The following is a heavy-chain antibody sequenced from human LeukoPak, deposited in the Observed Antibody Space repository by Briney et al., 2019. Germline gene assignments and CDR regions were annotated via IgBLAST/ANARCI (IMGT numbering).Heavy chain of an antibody. V-gene: IGHV3-30*02. CDR3: AREWDYDSTGVFDH. D-gene: IGHD3-22*01. J-gene: IGHJ4*02. Sequence: GGSLRLSCAASGFTFSNYGMHWVRQAAGEGLEWVAFIRYDGDNENYADSVKGRFTISRDNSKNTLHLQMNNVSAEDTAIYFCAREWDYDSTGVFDHWGQGTLVTVSS. CDR1: GFTFSNYG. CDR2: IRYDGDNE.